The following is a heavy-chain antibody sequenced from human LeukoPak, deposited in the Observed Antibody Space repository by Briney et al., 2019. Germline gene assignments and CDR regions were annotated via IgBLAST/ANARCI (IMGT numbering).Heavy chain of an antibody. CDR2: IYYTAGS. Sequence: PSETLTLTCTASGGSVTADNYFWSWTRQPPGEDLEWIGYIYYTAGSYYNPSLKSRVTMSIDASTNQFSLKLNSVTAADTAVYHCGRGLRYSESYVVEYWGLGTLVTVSS. J-gene: IGHJ4*02. V-gene: IGHV4-30-4*08. D-gene: IGHD1-26*01. CDR1: GGSVTADNYF. CDR3: GRGLRYSESYVVEY.